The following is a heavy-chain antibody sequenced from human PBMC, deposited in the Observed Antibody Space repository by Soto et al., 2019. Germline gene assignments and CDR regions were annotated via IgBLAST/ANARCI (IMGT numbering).Heavy chain of an antibody. CDR3: ARAGGTTVTGLWHFDS. D-gene: IGHD4-17*01. CDR1: GFTFNPYS. CDR2: IWYDGTQK. J-gene: IGHJ4*02. V-gene: IGHV3-33*01. Sequence: ESGGGVVQPGRSLRLSCEASGFTFNPYSMHWVRQPPGKGLEWLAAIWYDGTQKYYADSVKGRFIISRDNSKKTLYLEMNSLRAEDTAVYYCARAGGTTVTGLWHFDSWGQGTPVTVSS.